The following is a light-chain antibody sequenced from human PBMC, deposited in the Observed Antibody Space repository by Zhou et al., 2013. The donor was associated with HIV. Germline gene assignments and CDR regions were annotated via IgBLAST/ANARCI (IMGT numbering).Light chain of an antibody. Sequence: DIQMTQSPSTLSASVGDRVTITCRASQSISHWLAWYQHKAGKAPKLLIQKASSLQSGVPSRFSGSGSGTEFTLTISSLQPDDFATYYCQQYMSYPLTFGGGTKWRS. CDR2: KAS. CDR3: QQYMSYPLT. V-gene: IGKV1-5*03. J-gene: IGKJ4*01. CDR1: QSISHW.